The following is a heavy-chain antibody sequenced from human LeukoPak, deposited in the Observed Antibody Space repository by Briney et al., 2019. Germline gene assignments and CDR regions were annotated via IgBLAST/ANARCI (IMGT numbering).Heavy chain of an antibody. CDR3: AREVYTAGRWFDP. CDR1: GYSISSGYY. D-gene: IGHD6-13*01. CDR2: IYHSGST. Sequence: SETLSLTCTVSGYSISSGYYWGWIRQPPGKGLEWIGSIYHSGSTYYNPSLKSRVTISVDTSKNQFSLKLSSVTAADTAVYYCAREVYTAGRWFDPWGQGTPGHRLL. V-gene: IGHV4-38-2*02. J-gene: IGHJ5*02.